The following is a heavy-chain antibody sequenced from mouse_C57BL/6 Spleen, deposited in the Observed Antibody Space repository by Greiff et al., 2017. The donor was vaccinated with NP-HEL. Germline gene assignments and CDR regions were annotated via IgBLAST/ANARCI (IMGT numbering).Heavy chain of an antibody. V-gene: IGHV1-50*01. D-gene: IGHD2-5*01. CDR2: IDPSDSYT. CDR3: ARRDYSNYEGAMDY. Sequence: VQLQQPGAELVKPGASVKLSCKASGYTFTSYWMQWVKQRPGQGLEWIGEIDPSDSYTNYNQKFKGKATLTVDTSSSTAYMQLSSLTSEDSAVYYCARRDYSNYEGAMDYWGQGTSVTVSS. J-gene: IGHJ4*01. CDR1: GYTFTSYW.